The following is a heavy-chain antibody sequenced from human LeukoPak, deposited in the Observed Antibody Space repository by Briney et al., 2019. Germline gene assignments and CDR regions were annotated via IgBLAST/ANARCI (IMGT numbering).Heavy chain of an antibody. Sequence: GGSLRLSCAASGFTFSNYWRNWVPQAPGKGREWVANIKQDGSEKYYVDSVKGRFTISRDNAKSSLYLQMNSLRAEDTAVYYCARGILTPQGYWGQGTLVTVSS. J-gene: IGHJ4*02. CDR1: GFTFSNYW. CDR2: IKQDGSEK. D-gene: IGHD1-14*01. CDR3: ARGILTPQGY. V-gene: IGHV3-7*01.